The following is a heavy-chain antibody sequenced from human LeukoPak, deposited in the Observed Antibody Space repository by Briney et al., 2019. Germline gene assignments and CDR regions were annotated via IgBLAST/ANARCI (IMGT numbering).Heavy chain of an antibody. D-gene: IGHD2-2*02. CDR3: ARDRLYCSYTSCYSGYYYYMDV. J-gene: IGHJ6*03. V-gene: IGHV1-2*06. CDR2: INPNSGGT. CDR1: GYTFTGYY. Sequence: GASVKVSCKASGYTFTGYYMHWVRQAPGQGLEWMERINPNSGGTNYAQKFQGRVTMTRDTSISTAYMELSRLRSDDTAVYYCARDRLYCSYTSCYSGYYYYMDVWGKGTTVTVSS.